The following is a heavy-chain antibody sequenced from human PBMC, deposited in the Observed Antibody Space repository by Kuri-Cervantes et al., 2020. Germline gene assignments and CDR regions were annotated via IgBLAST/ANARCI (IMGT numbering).Heavy chain of an antibody. Sequence: SVKVSCKASGFTFTSSAVRWVRQARGQRLEWIGWIVVGSGNTNYAQKFQERVTITRDMSTSTAYMELSSLRSEDTAVYYCATDPLRFLEWRSWGAFDIWGQGTMVTVSS. CDR1: GFTFTSSA. CDR2: IVVGSGNT. D-gene: IGHD3-3*01. CDR3: ATDPLRFLEWRSWGAFDI. J-gene: IGHJ3*02. V-gene: IGHV1-58*01.